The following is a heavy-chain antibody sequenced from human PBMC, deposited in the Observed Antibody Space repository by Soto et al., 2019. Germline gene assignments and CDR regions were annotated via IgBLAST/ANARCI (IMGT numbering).Heavy chain of an antibody. Sequence: EVQLLESGGGLVQPGGSLRLSCGVSGFTFNDFEMNWVRQAPGKGPEWLAYIDGSGATKMYADSVRGRFTISRDNPNNSLFLQMSSLSAADTAIYYCARGFGRFNYWGQGTLVSVSS. J-gene: IGHJ4*02. CDR2: IDGSGATK. D-gene: IGHD3-10*01. CDR1: GFTFNDFE. CDR3: ARGFGRFNY. V-gene: IGHV3-48*03.